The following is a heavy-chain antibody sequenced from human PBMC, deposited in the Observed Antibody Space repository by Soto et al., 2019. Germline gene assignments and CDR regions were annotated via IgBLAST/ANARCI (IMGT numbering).Heavy chain of an antibody. CDR3: AAAPRY. Sequence: QVQLQESGPGLVKPSETLSLTCTVSGGSISNYYWSWVRQPPGKGLEWIGYIYDSGSTNYNPSLKSRVTISVDTSKNQFSLRLTSVTAADTAEYYCAAAPRYWGQGTLVTVSS. V-gene: IGHV4-59*01. CDR1: GGSISNYY. D-gene: IGHD2-15*01. J-gene: IGHJ4*02. CDR2: IYDSGST.